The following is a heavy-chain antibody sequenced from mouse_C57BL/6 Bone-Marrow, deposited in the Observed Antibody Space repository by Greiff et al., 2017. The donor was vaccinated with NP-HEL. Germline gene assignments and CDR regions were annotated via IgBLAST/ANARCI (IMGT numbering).Heavy chain of an antibody. J-gene: IGHJ4*01. CDR2: IDPENGDT. D-gene: IGHD1-1*01. V-gene: IGHV14-4*01. CDR1: GFNIKDDY. CDR3: TSGGSSPYAMDY. Sequence: VQLMESGAELVRPGASVKLSCTVSGFNIKDDYMHWVKQRPEQGLEWIGWIDPENGDTEYASKFQGKATITADTSSNTAYLQLSRLTSEDTAVYYCTSGGSSPYAMDYWGQGTSVTVSS.